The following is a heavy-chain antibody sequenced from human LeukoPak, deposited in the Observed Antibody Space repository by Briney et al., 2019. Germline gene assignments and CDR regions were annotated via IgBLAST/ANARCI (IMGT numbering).Heavy chain of an antibody. CDR2: IYYSGST. CDR1: GGSISTYY. V-gene: IGHV4-59*01. J-gene: IGHJ6*02. CDR3: ARDQVDWLSAYYYYYGMDV. Sequence: SETLSLTCTVSGGSISTYYWSWIRQPPGKGLEWIGYIYYSGSTNYSPSLQSRVTISVDTSKNQFSLKLSSVTAADTAVYYCARDQVDWLSAYYYYYGMDVWGQGTTVTVSS. D-gene: IGHD3-9*01.